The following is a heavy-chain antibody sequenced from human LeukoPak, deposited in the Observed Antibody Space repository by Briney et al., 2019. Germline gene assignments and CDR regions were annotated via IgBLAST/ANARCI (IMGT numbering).Heavy chain of an antibody. CDR2: ISGSGTNT. V-gene: IGHV3-23*01. D-gene: IGHD4-23*01. CDR3: AREDYGGFDY. CDR1: GFTFSSFA. Sequence: GGSLRLSCAASGFTFSSFALSWVRQAPGKGLEWVSAISGSGTNTYYADSVKGRFTISRDNSKNTLYLQMNSLRAEDTAVYYCAREDYGGFDYWGQGTLVTVSS. J-gene: IGHJ4*02.